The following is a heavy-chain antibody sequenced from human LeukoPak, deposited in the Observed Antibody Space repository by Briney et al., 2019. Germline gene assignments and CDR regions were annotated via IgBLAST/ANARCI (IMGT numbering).Heavy chain of an antibody. V-gene: IGHV1-2*02. CDR3: ARDLYDFWSGYSVGWSFDP. CDR2: IYPSTGDI. Sequence: ASVKVSCKGSGYTFTGYYVHWVRQAPGQGLEWMGCIYPSTGDIKYAQKFQGRVTLTRDTSVSTVYMELSRLRSDDTAVYYCARDLYDFWSGYSVGWSFDPWGQGTLVTVSS. D-gene: IGHD3-3*01. CDR1: GYTFTGYY. J-gene: IGHJ5*02.